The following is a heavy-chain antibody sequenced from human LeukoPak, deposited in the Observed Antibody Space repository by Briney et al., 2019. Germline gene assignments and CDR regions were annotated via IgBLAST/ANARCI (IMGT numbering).Heavy chain of an antibody. CDR1: GFTFDDYA. D-gene: IGHD6-19*01. CDR3: AKDTGGWPYYFDY. Sequence: GRSLRLSCAASGFTFDDYAMHWVRQAPGKGLEWVSGISWKSDTIGYADSVKGRFTISRDNAKNSLYLQMNSLRAEDTAFYYCAKDTGGWPYYFDYWGQGTLVTVSS. V-gene: IGHV3-9*01. CDR2: ISWKSDTI. J-gene: IGHJ4*02.